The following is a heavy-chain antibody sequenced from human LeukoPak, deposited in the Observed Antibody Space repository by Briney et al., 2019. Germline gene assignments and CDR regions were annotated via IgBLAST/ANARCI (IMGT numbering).Heavy chain of an antibody. Sequence: ASVKVSCKASGYTFTGYYMHWVRQAPGQGLEWMGWIHPNSGGTKYAQKFQGRVTMTRDTSISTAHMELSGLRSDDTAVYYCARDIDYYYYYMDVWGNGTTITVSS. CDR2: IHPNSGGT. J-gene: IGHJ6*03. CDR3: ARDIDYYYYYMDV. V-gene: IGHV1-2*02. CDR1: GYTFTGYY. D-gene: IGHD2-15*01.